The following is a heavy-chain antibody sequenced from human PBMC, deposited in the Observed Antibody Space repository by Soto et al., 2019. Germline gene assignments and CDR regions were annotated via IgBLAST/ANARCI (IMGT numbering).Heavy chain of an antibody. D-gene: IGHD2-21*02. CDR1: GYTFTSYA. Sequence: QVQLVQSGAEEKKPGASVKVSCKASGYTFTSYAMHWVRQAPGQRLEWMGWINAGNGNTKYSQKFQGRVTITRDTSASTAYMELSSLRSEDTAVYYCARSIVVVTALDYWGQATLVTVSS. CDR3: ARSIVVVTALDY. V-gene: IGHV1-3*05. J-gene: IGHJ4*02. CDR2: INAGNGNT.